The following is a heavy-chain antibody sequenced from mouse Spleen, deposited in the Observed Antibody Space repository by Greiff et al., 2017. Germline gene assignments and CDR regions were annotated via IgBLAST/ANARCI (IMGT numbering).Heavy chain of an antibody. CDR3: ARAKHYFDY. CDR1: GFTFSSYG. CDR2: INSNGGST. Sequence: EVQLVESGGGLVQPGGSLKLSCAASGFTFSSYGMSWVRQTPDKRLELVATINSNGGSTYYPDSVKGRFTISRDNAKNTLYLQMSSLKSEDTAMYYCARAKHYFDYWGQGTTLTVSS. J-gene: IGHJ2*01. V-gene: IGHV5-6-3*01.